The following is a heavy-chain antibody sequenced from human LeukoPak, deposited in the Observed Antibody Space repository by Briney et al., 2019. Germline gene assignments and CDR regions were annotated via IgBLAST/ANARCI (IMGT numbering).Heavy chain of an antibody. V-gene: IGHV3-23*01. D-gene: IGHD2-2*01. Sequence: PGGSLRLSCEASGFPLSSFAMRWVREAPGKRLEWVSAISGGGGSTYFADSVRGRFTISRDNSKNTLYFQMNSLRAEDTALYYCAKAGISSFVILPGGGISGAPEHWGQGTLVTVSS. CDR3: AKAGISSFVILPGGGISGAPEH. J-gene: IGHJ1*01. CDR1: GFPLSSFA. CDR2: ISGGGGST.